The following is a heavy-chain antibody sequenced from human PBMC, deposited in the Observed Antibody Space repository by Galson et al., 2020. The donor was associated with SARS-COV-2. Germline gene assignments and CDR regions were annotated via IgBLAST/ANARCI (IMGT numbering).Heavy chain of an antibody. Sequence: GGSLRLSCAASGLTFNDYAMSWVRQAPGKGLEWVSAISSSGVNTYYADSVKGRFTISRDNSKNTLYLQMNTLRVEDTAVYYCAIEMGRYSYGPGGFEYWGQGKLVTVSS. J-gene: IGHJ4*02. V-gene: IGHV3-23*01. CDR2: ISSSGVNT. D-gene: IGHD5-18*01. CDR1: GLTFNDYA. CDR3: AIEMGRYSYGPGGFEY.